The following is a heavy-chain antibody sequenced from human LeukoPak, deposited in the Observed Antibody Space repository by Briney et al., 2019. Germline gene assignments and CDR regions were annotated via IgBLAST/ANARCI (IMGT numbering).Heavy chain of an antibody. CDR1: GYTFNNHY. CDR3: ARVKVGATPNRLFDY. CDR2: INPSGGST. D-gene: IGHD1-26*01. V-gene: IGHV1-46*02. Sequence: ASVKVSCKASGYTFNNHYMYWVRQAPGQGLEWVGIINPSGGSTSYAQKFQGRVAMTRDTSTSTVYMELSSLRSEDTAVYYCARVKVGATPNRLFDYWGQGTLVTVSS. J-gene: IGHJ4*02.